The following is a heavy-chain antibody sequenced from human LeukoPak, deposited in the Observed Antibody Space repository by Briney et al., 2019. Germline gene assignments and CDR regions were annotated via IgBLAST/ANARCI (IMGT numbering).Heavy chain of an antibody. V-gene: IGHV3-23*01. Sequence: GGSLRLSCAASGFTFSSYAMAWVRQAPGKGLEWVSAISGSGGNTYYADSVKGRFPISRDNSKNTVYLQMNRLRAEDTAVYYCAKVADQFRLLSHYYFDFWGQGNLVSVSS. CDR2: ISGSGGNT. D-gene: IGHD2-2*01. CDR1: GFTFSSYA. CDR3: AKVADQFRLLSHYYFDF. J-gene: IGHJ4*02.